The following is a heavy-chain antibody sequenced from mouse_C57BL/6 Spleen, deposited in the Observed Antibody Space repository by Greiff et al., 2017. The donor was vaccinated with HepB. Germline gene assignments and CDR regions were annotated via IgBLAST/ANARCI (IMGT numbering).Heavy chain of an antibody. D-gene: IGHD2-4*01. J-gene: IGHJ3*01. V-gene: IGHV1-26*01. Sequence: EVQLQQSGPELVKPGASVKISCKASGYTFTDYYMNWVKQSHGKSLEWIGDINPNNGGPSYNQKFKGKATLTVDKYSSTAYMEILSLTSEDSAVYYCARFYYDDDVRTSWFAYWGQGTLVTVSA. CDR3: ARFYYDDDVRTSWFAY. CDR1: GYTFTDYY. CDR2: INPNNGGP.